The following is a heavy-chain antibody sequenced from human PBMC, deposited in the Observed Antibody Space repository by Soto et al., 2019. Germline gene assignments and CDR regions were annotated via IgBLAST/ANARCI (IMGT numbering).Heavy chain of an antibody. Sequence: GGSLRLSCAASGFTFSSYWMHWVRQAPGKGLVWVSRINSDGSSTSYADSVKGRFTISRDNAKNTLYLQMNSLRAEDKAVYFCASGAPMVRGVIIGSLGYWGQGTLVTVSS. CDR1: GFTFSSYW. D-gene: IGHD3-10*01. J-gene: IGHJ4*02. V-gene: IGHV3-74*01. CDR3: ASGAPMVRGVIIGSLGY. CDR2: INSDGSST.